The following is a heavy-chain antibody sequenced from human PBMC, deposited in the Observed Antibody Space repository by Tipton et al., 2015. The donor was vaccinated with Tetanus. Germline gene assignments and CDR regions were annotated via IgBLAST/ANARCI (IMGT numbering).Heavy chain of an antibody. CDR2: IYYYSGST. V-gene: IGHV4-39*01. Sequence: GLVKPSETLSLTCTVSGGSITSGTYYWGWIRQPPGKGLEWIGNIYYYSGSTYYNSPLKSRVTISLDTPKNQFSLKMTSVTAADTAVYYCARQADNWFDPRGQGTLVVVSS. CDR3: ARQADNWFDP. CDR1: GGSITSGTYY. J-gene: IGHJ5*02.